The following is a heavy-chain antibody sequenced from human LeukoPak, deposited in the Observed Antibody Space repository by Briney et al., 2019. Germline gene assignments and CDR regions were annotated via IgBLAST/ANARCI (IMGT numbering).Heavy chain of an antibody. CDR2: IYYSGST. CDR3: ARQRGYSSSWSRRTFDY. CDR1: GGSISSGGYY. V-gene: IGHV4-61*08. J-gene: IGHJ4*02. D-gene: IGHD6-13*01. Sequence: PSETLSLTCTVSGGSISSGGYYWSWIRQHPGKGLEWIGYIYYSGSTYYNPSLKSRVTMSVDTSKNQFSLKLSSVTAADTAVYYCARQRGYSSSWSRRTFDYWGQGTLVTVSS.